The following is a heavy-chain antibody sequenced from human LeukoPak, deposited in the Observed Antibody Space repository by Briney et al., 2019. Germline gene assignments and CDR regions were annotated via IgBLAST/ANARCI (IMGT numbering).Heavy chain of an antibody. CDR2: INHSGST. V-gene: IGHV4-34*01. D-gene: IGHD2-2*02. Sequence: SETLSLTCAVYGGSFSGYYWSWIRQPPGKGLEWIGEINHSGSTNYNPSLKSRVTISVDTSKSQFSLKLSSVTAADTAVYYCARTLGYCSSTSCYKRGYYYYYMDVWGKGTTVTVSS. CDR1: GGSFSGYY. J-gene: IGHJ6*03. CDR3: ARTLGYCSSTSCYKRGYYYYYMDV.